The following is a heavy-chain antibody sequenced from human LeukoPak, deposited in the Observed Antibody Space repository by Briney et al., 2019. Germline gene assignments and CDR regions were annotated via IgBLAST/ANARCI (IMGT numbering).Heavy chain of an antibody. CDR2: IRSYSSYI. CDR3: ARYSEVYYYVDV. D-gene: IGHD2-21*01. V-gene: IGHV3-21*01. J-gene: IGHJ6*03. Sequence: GGSLRLSCAASGFTFDTYNFNWVRQAPGKGLEWVASIRSYSSYIHYADSVKGRFTISRDDAKKSLDLQMNSLRAEDTAVYFCARYSEVYYYVDVWDAGTTVIVSS. CDR1: GFTFDTYN.